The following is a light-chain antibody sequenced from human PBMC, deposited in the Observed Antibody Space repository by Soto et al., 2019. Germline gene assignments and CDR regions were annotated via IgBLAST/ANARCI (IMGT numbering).Light chain of an antibody. CDR1: QSISDN. CDR3: QQYNSYSGT. V-gene: IGKV3-15*01. CDR2: GAS. Sequence: EIVMTQSPATLSVSPGGRATLSCRASQSISDNLAWYQQKPGQPPRLLIYGASTRATGIPGRFSGSGSGTEFTLTISSLQSEDFATYYCQQYNSYSGTFGQGTKLEIK. J-gene: IGKJ2*02.